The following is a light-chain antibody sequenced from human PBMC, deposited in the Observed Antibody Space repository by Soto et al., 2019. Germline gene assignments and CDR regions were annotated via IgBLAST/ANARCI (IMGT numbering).Light chain of an antibody. CDR3: CSYAGSSTWV. J-gene: IGLJ3*02. Sequence: SALTQPASVSGSPGQSITISCTGTSSDVGSYNLVSWYQQHPGKAPKLMIYEGSKRPSGVSNRFSGSKSGITASLTISGLQAEDEADYYCCSYAGSSTWVFGGGTKLTVL. CDR2: EGS. V-gene: IGLV2-23*01. CDR1: SSDVGSYNL.